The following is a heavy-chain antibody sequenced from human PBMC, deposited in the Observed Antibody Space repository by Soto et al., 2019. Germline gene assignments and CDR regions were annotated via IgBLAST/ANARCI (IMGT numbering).Heavy chain of an antibody. V-gene: IGHV3-23*01. D-gene: IGHD6-6*01. CDR2: ISGSGGST. CDR1: GFTFSSYA. Sequence: GGSLRLSCAASGFTFSSYAMSWVRQAPGKGLEWVSAISGSGGSTYYADSVKGQFTISRDNSKNTLYLQMNSLRAEDTAVYYCAIVHHPSSSDRNYYYYGMDVWGQGTTVTVSS. CDR3: AIVHHPSSSDRNYYYYGMDV. J-gene: IGHJ6*02.